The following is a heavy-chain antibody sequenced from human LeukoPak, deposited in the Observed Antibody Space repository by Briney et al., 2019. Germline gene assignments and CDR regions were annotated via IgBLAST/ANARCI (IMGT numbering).Heavy chain of an antibody. CDR1: GFSFSSHG. V-gene: IGHV3-21*01. J-gene: IGHJ6*03. D-gene: IGHD6-19*01. CDR3: ARDSDSSGWLDYYMDV. CDR2: ISSSGDYT. Sequence: GGSLRLSCAASGFSFSSHGMSWVRQAPGKGLEWVSSISSSGDYTYYADSVKGRFTISRDNTKNSLYLQMTSLRAEDTAVYYCARDSDSSGWLDYYMDVWGKGTTVTISS.